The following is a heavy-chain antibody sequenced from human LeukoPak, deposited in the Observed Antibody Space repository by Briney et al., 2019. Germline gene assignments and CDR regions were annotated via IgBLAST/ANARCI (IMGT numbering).Heavy chain of an antibody. CDR1: GYTFSRYG. V-gene: IGHV1-18*01. CDR3: ARATRELRGSNWGDLDY. D-gene: IGHD7-27*01. Sequence: ASVKVSCKASGYTFSRYGISWVRQAPGQGLEWMAWISAYNGNTKYAQKVQGRVTMTTDTSTSTAYMELRGLRSDDTAVYYCARATRELRGSNWGDLDYWGQRTLVTVSS. J-gene: IGHJ4*02. CDR2: ISAYNGNT.